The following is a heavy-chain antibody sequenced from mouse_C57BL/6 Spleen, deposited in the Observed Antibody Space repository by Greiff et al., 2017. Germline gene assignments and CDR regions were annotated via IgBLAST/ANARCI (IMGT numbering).Heavy chain of an antibody. D-gene: IGHD1-1*01. CDR1: CYAFSSSW. J-gene: IGHJ2*01. V-gene: IGHV1-82*01. Sequence: QVQLQQSGPELVKPGASVKISCKASCYAFSSSWLNWVKPRPGKGLELIVRIYPGAGDTNYNGKFKGKATLTADKSSSTAYMQLSSLTSEDSAVNFCAYYYGSSNYWGQGTTLTVSS. CDR3: AYYYGSSNY. CDR2: IYPGAGDT.